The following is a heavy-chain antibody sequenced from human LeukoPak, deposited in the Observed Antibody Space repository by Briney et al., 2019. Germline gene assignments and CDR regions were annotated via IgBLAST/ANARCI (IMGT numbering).Heavy chain of an antibody. CDR3: ARGDGRRITMIY. J-gene: IGHJ4*02. V-gene: IGHV1-2*06. CDR1: GYTFTGYY. Sequence: ASVKVSCKASGYTFTGYYMHWVRQAPGQGLEWVRRINPNSGGTNYAQKFQGRVTMTRDTSISTAYMELSRLRSDDTAVYYCARGDGRRITMIYWGQGTLVTVSS. D-gene: IGHD3-22*01. CDR2: INPNSGGT.